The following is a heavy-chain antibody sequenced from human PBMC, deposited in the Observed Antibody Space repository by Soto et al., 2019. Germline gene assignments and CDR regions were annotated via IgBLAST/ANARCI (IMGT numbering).Heavy chain of an antibody. J-gene: IGHJ4*01. CDR2: IKSKTDGGTT. Sequence: GASRRLSCAASGFTVRNTWMSWVRQAPGKGLEWVGRIKSKTDGGTTDYAAPVKGRFTISRDASNGFAYLQMNSLKTEDSAVYYCSGAGNRDTAYFSLYWGRGSLVTGYS. CDR3: SGAGNRDTAYFSLY. V-gene: IGHV3-15*01. D-gene: IGHD2-21*01. CDR1: GFTVRNTW.